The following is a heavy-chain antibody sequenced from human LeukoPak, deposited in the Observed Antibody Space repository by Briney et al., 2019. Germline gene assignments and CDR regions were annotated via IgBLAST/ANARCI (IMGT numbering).Heavy chain of an antibody. CDR2: ISGSGGST. D-gene: IGHD6-19*01. CDR3: AKDGYSSGWAPFDY. V-gene: IGHV3-23*01. CDR1: GFTFSSYA. J-gene: IGHJ4*02. Sequence: GGSLRLSCAASGFTFSSYAMSWVRQAPGKGLEWVSAISGSGGSTYYADSVKGRFTISRDNSKNTLYLQMNSLRAEDTAVHYCAKDGYSSGWAPFDYWGQGTLVTVSS.